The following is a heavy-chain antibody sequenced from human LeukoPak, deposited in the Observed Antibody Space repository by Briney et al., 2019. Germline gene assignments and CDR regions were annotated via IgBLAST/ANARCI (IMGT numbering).Heavy chain of an antibody. Sequence: SETLSLTCAVTGGSISTGAYAWTWIRQPLGKGLEWIGYIWHSRSTYYNPSLKGRVTISVDTSKNQFSLKLSSVTAADTAVYYCAGRLAVAGYYFDYWGQGTLVTVSS. CDR1: GGSISTGAYA. D-gene: IGHD6-19*01. J-gene: IGHJ4*02. V-gene: IGHV4-30-2*01. CDR2: IWHSRST. CDR3: AGRLAVAGYYFDY.